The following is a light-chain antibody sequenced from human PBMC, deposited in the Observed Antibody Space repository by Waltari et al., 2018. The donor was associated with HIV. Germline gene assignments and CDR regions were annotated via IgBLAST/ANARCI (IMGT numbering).Light chain of an antibody. V-gene: IGLV3-21*02. CDR1: NIGSKT. CDR2: DDR. CDR3: QVWDSSANGV. Sequence: SYVLTQPPSVSVAPGQTARITCWGNNIGSKTVHWYQQRPGQAPVLVVFDDRDRPSGIPERFSGSSSGNTATLTISRVEAGHEADYYCQVWDSSANGVFGGGTKLTVL. J-gene: IGLJ2*01.